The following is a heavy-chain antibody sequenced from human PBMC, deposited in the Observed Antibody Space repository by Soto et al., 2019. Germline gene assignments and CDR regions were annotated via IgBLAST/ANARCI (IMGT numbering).Heavy chain of an antibody. V-gene: IGHV4-34*01. CDR2: INHSGST. CDR3: ARVSLHYRYYMDV. CDR1: GGSFSGYY. Sequence: QVQLQQWGAGLLKPSETLSLTCAVYGGSFSGYYWSWIRQPPGKGLEWIGEINHSGSTNYNPSLKSRVTISVDTSKNQFSLKLSSVTAADTAVYYCARVSLHYRYYMDVWDKGTTVTVSS. J-gene: IGHJ6*03. D-gene: IGHD1-26*01.